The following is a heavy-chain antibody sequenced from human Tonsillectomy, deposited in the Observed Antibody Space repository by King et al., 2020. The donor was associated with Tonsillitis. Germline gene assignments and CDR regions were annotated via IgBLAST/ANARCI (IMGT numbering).Heavy chain of an antibody. CDR2: INAKSGGT. CDR3: ARDPSRGAATADDAFDI. J-gene: IGHJ3*02. V-gene: IGHV1-2*02. CDR1: GYTLTDYN. Sequence: QLVQSGAEVKKPGASVKVSCKASGYTLTDYNMHWVRQAPGQGLEWMGWINAKSGGTNYAQKFQGRVTMTRDTSIRTAYMDLGRVRTDDTAVYYCARDPSRGAATADDAFDIWGQGTMVTVS. D-gene: IGHD6-13*01.